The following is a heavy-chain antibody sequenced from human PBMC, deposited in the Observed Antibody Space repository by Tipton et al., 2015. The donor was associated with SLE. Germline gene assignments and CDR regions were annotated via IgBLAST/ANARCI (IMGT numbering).Heavy chain of an antibody. CDR1: GGSISSSSYY. J-gene: IGHJ2*01. V-gene: IGHV4-39*07. CDR3: ARVGEPNHYDFWSGYHYWYFDL. Sequence: TLSLTCTVSGGSISSSSYYWGWIRQPPGKGLGWIGSIYYSGSTYYNPSLKSRVTISVDTSKNQFSLKLGSVTAADTAVYYCARVGEPNHYDFWSGYHYWYFDLWGRGTLVTVSS. CDR2: IYYSGST. D-gene: IGHD3-3*01.